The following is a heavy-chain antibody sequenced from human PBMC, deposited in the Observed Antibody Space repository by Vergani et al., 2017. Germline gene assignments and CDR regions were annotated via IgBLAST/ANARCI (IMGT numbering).Heavy chain of an antibody. CDR2: ISPDGFST. J-gene: IGHJ4*02. CDR1: GYTFTAYY. V-gene: IGHV1-46*03. Sequence: QVQLVQSGAEVGKPGASVKISCKASGYTFTAYYIHWVRQAPEQGLEWVGVISPDGFSTFYAQKFQGRVTITRDTSTSTVYVEVTSLRSDNTAVYYCCRDALGIWGSYFDYWGQGTLVTVSS. CDR3: CRDALGIWGSYFDY. D-gene: IGHD3-16*01.